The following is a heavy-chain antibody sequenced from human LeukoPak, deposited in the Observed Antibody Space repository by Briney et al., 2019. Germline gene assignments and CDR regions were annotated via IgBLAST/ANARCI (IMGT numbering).Heavy chain of an antibody. D-gene: IGHD5-18*01. CDR2: INPTGGTT. V-gene: IGHV1-46*01. Sequence: GASVKVSCTASGYTFTSYYMNWVRQAPGQGLEWMGVINPTGGTTSYAQKFQGRVTITADKSTSTAYMELSSLRSEDTAVYYCATPMVTTNPDYYGMDVWGQGTTVTVSS. CDR3: ATPMVTTNPDYYGMDV. J-gene: IGHJ6*02. CDR1: GYTFTSYY.